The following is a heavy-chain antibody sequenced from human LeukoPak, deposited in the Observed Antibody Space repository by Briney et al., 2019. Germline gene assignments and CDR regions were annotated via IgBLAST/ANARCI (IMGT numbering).Heavy chain of an antibody. D-gene: IGHD2-15*01. CDR3: ARDFHLVAANP. CDR1: GFTFSSYS. CDR2: ISSGSTYI. V-gene: IGHV3-21*01. Sequence: GGSLRLSCAASGFTFSSYSMNWVRQARGKGLERVSSISSGSTYIYYADSVKGRFTISRDNAKNSLYLQMNSLRAEDTAVYYCARDFHLVAANPWGQGTLVTVSS. J-gene: IGHJ4*02.